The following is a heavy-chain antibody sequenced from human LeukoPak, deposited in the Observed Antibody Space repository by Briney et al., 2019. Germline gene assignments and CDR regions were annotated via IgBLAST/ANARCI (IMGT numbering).Heavy chain of an antibody. CDR3: ARRVATNNYYYYYGLDV. D-gene: IGHD5-12*01. J-gene: IGHJ6*02. Sequence: PSETLSLTCTVSGGSISSSSYCWGWVRQPPGKGLGWIGSMYSSGSAYYNPSLKSRVTISVDTSKSQFSLKLSSVTAADTAVYYCARRVATNNYYYYYGLDVWGLGTTVTV. V-gene: IGHV4-39*01. CDR1: GGSISSSSYC. CDR2: MYSSGSA.